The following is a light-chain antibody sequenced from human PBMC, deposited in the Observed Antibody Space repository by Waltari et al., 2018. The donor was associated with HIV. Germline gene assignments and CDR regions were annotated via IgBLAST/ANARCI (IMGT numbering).Light chain of an antibody. CDR2: LNSDGSH. V-gene: IGLV4-69*01. CDR3: QTWGTGMV. CDR1: SGHSSYA. J-gene: IGLJ3*02. Sequence: QLVLTQSPSASASLGASVKLTCTLSSGHSSYAIAWHQQQPEKGPRYLMKLNSDGSHSKGDGIPDRFSGSSSGAGRYLTISSLQSEDEADYYCQTWGTGMVFGGGTKLTVL.